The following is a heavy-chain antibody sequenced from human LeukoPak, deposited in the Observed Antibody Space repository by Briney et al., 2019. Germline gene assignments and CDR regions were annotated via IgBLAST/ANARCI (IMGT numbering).Heavy chain of an antibody. CDR3: TRVSRGYDILY. Sequence: SETLSLTCTVSNYSITSGYYRGWIRQPPGKGLEWIGSIYHSGTTYYNPSLKSRVTISVDTSKNQFSLNLSSVTAADTAVYYCTRVSRGYDILYWGQGTLVTVSS. D-gene: IGHD3-9*01. J-gene: IGHJ4*02. CDR2: IYHSGTT. CDR1: NYSITSGYY. V-gene: IGHV4-38-2*02.